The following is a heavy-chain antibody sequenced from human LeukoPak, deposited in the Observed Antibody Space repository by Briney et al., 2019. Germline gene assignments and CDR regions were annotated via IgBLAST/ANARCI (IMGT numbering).Heavy chain of an antibody. D-gene: IGHD6-13*01. CDR3: AKDLGSSLDY. V-gene: IGHV3-23*01. J-gene: IGHJ4*02. CDR2: ISDSGGNT. CDR1: RFTFSSYV. Sequence: GGTLRLSCAASRFTFSSYVMTWVRQAPGKGLEWVSGISDSGGNTYYADSVKGRFTISRDNSKNTLYLQMNSLRAEDTAVYYCAKDLGSSLDYWGQGTLVTVSS.